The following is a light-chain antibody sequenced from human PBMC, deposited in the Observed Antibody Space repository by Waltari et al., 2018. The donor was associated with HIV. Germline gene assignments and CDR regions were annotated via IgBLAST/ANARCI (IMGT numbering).Light chain of an antibody. J-gene: IGLJ3*02. CDR1: SPYVGGFDS. CDR2: AVN. CDR3: SSYADTNNVL. Sequence: QPALTQPPPPSGSPGTSVTLSRTGTSPYVGGFDSVSWYQQHPAKAPKLLIYAVNRRPSGVPDRFSGSKSGNTASLTVSGLQTEDEADYYCSSYADTNNVLFGGGTKLTVL. V-gene: IGLV2-8*01.